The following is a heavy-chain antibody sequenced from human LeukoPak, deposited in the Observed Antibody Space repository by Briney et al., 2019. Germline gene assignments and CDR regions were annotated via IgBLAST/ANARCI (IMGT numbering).Heavy chain of an antibody. Sequence: ASVKVSCKASGYTFTGYYMHWVRQAPGQGLEWMGWINPNSGGTNYAQKFQGRVTMARDMSTSTVYMELSSLRSEDTAVYYCARGFYYYMDVWGKGTTVTVSS. V-gene: IGHV1-2*02. CDR3: ARGFYYYMDV. CDR1: GYTFTGYY. J-gene: IGHJ6*03. CDR2: INPNSGGT.